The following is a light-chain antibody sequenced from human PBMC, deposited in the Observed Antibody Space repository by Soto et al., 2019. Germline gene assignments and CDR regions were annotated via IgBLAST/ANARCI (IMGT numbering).Light chain of an antibody. CDR3: QQAISFPIT. Sequence: IQMTQSPSTLSGSVGDRVTITCRASQCISNYLACYQQKPGKAPKLLIYAASSLQTGVPSRFSGSGSGTDFTLTISSLQPEDFGTYYCQQAISFPITFGQGTRLEIK. CDR1: QCISNY. CDR2: AAS. V-gene: IGKV1-12*01. J-gene: IGKJ5*01.